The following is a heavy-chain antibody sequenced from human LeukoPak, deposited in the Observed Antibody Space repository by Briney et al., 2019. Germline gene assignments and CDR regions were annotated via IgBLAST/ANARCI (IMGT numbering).Heavy chain of an antibody. CDR3: ARQAIRRSAGLNY. D-gene: IGHD3-16*01. Sequence: SETLSLTCAVYGGSFSGYYWSWIRQPPGKGLEWIGEINHSGSTNYNPSLKSRVTISVDTSKNQFSLKLSSVTAADTAVYYCARQAIRRSAGLNYWGQGTLVTVSS. V-gene: IGHV4-34*01. CDR2: INHSGST. CDR1: GGSFSGYY. J-gene: IGHJ4*02.